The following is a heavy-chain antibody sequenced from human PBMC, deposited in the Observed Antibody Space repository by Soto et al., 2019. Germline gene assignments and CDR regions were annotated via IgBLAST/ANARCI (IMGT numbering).Heavy chain of an antibody. CDR2: IDSDGSTT. D-gene: IGHD4-4*01. CDR3: ARPGYSNYGPGVDV. CDR1: GFTFSVYW. V-gene: IGHV3-74*01. J-gene: IGHJ6*02. Sequence: EVQLVESGGGLVQPGGSLRLSCAASGFTFSVYWMHWVRQAPGKGLVWVSRIDSDGSTTSYADSVKGRFTISRDNAKSTLYLQMNRPRAEETAVYYCARPGYSNYGPGVDVWGQGTTVTVSS.